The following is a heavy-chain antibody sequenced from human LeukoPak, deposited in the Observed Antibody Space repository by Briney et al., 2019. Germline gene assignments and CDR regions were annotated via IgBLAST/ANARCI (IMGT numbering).Heavy chain of an antibody. J-gene: IGHJ4*02. Sequence: GGSLRLSCAASGFTFSDYYMSWIRQAPGKGLEWVSYISSSSSYTNYADSVKGRFTISRDNSKNTLYLQMNSLRAEDTAVYYCANHKFYASSGYYHWGQGTLVTVSS. D-gene: IGHD3-22*01. CDR1: GFTFSDYY. CDR3: ANHKFYASSGYYH. V-gene: IGHV3-11*03. CDR2: ISSSSSYT.